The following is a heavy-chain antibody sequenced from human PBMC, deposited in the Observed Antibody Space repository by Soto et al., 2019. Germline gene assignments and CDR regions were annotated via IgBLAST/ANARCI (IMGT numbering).Heavy chain of an antibody. J-gene: IGHJ6*02. V-gene: IGHV3-30*18. CDR2: ISYDGSNK. D-gene: IGHD3-3*01. Sequence: QVQLVESGGGVVQPGRSLRLSCAASGFTFSSYGMHWVRQAPGKGLEWVAVISYDGSNKYYADSVKGRFTISRDNSKNTLYLQMNSLRAEDTAVYYCAKDLFRPNLEWLNYGMDVWGQGTTVTVSS. CDR1: GFTFSSYG. CDR3: AKDLFRPNLEWLNYGMDV.